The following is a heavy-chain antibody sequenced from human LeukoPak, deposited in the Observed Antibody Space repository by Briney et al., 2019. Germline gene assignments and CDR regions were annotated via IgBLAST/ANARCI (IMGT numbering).Heavy chain of an antibody. CDR1: GFTFTSYG. V-gene: IGHV3-30*02. D-gene: IGHD1-26*01. J-gene: IGHJ5*02. CDR3: AKIGVGANWFDP. Sequence: GGSLRPSXAASGFTFTSYGMDWVRQAPGKGLEWVAFIRYVGSKKYYADSVKGRFTISRDNSKNTLYLQMNSLRAEDTAVYYCAKIGVGANWFDPWGQGTLVTVSS. CDR2: IRYVGSKK.